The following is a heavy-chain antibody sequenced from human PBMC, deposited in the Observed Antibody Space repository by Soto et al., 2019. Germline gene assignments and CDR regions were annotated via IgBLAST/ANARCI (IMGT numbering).Heavy chain of an antibody. V-gene: IGHV3-30*12. CDR1: GFTFSSYG. J-gene: IGHJ3*02. Sequence: PGGSLRLSCAASGFTFSSYGMHWVRQAPGKGLEWVADILHDGDNKYYADSVKGRFTISRDNAKNMLYLQMNSLRVEDTAVYFCARDRGTPDAFDIWGQGTMVTVSS. CDR3: ARDRGTPDAFDI. D-gene: IGHD3-10*01. CDR2: ILHDGDNK.